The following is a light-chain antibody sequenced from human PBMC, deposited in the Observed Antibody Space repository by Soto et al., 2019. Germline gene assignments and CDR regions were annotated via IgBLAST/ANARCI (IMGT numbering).Light chain of an antibody. CDR3: QQFQSYPLT. CDR2: DAS. V-gene: IGKV1-13*02. J-gene: IGKJ4*01. Sequence: IQLTQSPSSLSASVGDRVTIPCRASQDISTSLAWYQQNPGKPPKLLIYDASTLEGGVPSRFSGSGSGTDFTLTISSLQPEDFATYFCQQFQSYPLTFGGGTKVDIK. CDR1: QDISTS.